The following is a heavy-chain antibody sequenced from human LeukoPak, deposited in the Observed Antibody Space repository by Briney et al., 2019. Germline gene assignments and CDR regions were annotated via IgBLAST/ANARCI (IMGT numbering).Heavy chain of an antibody. D-gene: IGHD3-22*01. Sequence: EASVKVSCKASGYTFTSYDINWVRQATGQGLEWMGWMNPNSGNTSYAQKFQGRVTMTRDTSTSTVYMELSSLRSEDTAVYYCARDRPYYYDSSGHKADDAFDIWGQGTMVTVSS. V-gene: IGHV1-8*01. CDR2: MNPNSGNT. CDR3: ARDRPYYYDSSGHKADDAFDI. J-gene: IGHJ3*02. CDR1: GYTFTSYD.